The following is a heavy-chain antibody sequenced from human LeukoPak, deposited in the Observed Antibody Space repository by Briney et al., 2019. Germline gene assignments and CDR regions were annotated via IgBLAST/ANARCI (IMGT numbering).Heavy chain of an antibody. V-gene: IGHV3-7*01. CDR2: IKQDGSEK. D-gene: IGHD3-22*01. CDR3: ARDTYDSSGYHFYYMDV. CDR1: GFTFSTYW. Sequence: GGSLRLSCAASGFTFSTYWMSWVRQAPGKGLEWVANIKQDGSEKHYGDSVRGRFTISRDNAKNSLYLQMNSLRAEDTALHFCARDTYDSSGYHFYYMDVWGKGTTVTVSS. J-gene: IGHJ6*03.